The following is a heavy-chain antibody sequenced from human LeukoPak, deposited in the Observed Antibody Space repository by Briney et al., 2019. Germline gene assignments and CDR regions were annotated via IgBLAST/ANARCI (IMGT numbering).Heavy chain of an antibody. Sequence: GGSLRLSCAASGYTFSSYAMSWVRQAPGKGLEWVSAISGSGGSTYYADSVKGRFTISRDNSKNTLYLQMNSLRAEDTAVYYCAKSPAFLEGLPPAYNWFDPWGQGTLVTVSS. CDR1: GYTFSSYA. J-gene: IGHJ5*02. CDR2: ISGSGGST. CDR3: AKSPAFLEGLPPAYNWFDP. D-gene: IGHD3-3*02. V-gene: IGHV3-23*01.